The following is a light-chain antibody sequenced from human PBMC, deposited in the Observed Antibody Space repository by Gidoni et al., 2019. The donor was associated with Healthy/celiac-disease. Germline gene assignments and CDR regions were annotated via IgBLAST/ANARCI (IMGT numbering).Light chain of an antibody. CDR1: QGSSSY. CDR3: QQLNSYPL. CDR2: AAS. Sequence: NQLNQSPSFLAASVGDRVTITCLASQGSSSYLAWYQQTPGKAPKLLIYAASTLQSVVSSMFSGSASGTDFTLTISSLQPEDFATYYCQQLNSYPLFGPXTKVDIK. V-gene: IGKV1-9*01. J-gene: IGKJ3*01.